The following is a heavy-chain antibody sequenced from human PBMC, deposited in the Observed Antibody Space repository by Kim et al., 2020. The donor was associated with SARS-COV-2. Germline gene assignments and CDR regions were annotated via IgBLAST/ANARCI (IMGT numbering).Heavy chain of an antibody. J-gene: IGHJ4*02. V-gene: IGHV1-69*02. D-gene: IGHD3-22*01. Sequence: QGRVTITADKSTSTAYMELSSLRSEDTAVYYCATYYDSSGYYSPYYFDYWGQGTLVTVSS. CDR3: ATYYDSSGYYSPYYFDY.